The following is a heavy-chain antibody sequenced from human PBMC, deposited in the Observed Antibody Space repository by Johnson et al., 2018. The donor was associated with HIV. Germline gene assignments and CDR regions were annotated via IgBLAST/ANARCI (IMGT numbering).Heavy chain of an antibody. D-gene: IGHD6-13*01. CDR3: ARDDSGYFSSWYIAVETLDPFDI. Sequence: VQLVESGGGLVQPGGSLRLSCTASGFTFSTYWMSWVRQAPGKGLEWVANIKQDGSEKYYVDSVKGRFTISRDNGKNSLYLQMNSLRAEDTAVYYCARDDSGYFSSWYIAVETLDPFDIWGQGTMVTVSS. J-gene: IGHJ3*02. V-gene: IGHV3-7*05. CDR2: IKQDGSEK. CDR1: GFTFSTYW.